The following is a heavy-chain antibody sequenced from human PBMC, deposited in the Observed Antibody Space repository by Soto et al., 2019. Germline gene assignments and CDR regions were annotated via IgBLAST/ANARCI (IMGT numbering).Heavy chain of an antibody. CDR3: VRDCSGGGCYSDYGMDV. D-gene: IGHD2-15*01. V-gene: IGHV4-4*07. Sequence: WETLSLTCTVSGDSVSSYYWSWIRQPAGRGLEWIGRIYISGSTDYNPSLKGRVSMSVDRSKNQFSLKLTSVTAADTAVYYCVRDCSGGGCYSDYGMDVWGQGTTVTVSS. J-gene: IGHJ6*02. CDR2: IYISGST. CDR1: GDSVSSYY.